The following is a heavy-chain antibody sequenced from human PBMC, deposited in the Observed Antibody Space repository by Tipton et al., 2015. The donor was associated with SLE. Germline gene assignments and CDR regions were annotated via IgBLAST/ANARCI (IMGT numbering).Heavy chain of an antibody. J-gene: IGHJ3*02. CDR1: GGSFSGYY. CDR3: ARSVLIVYDAFDI. CDR2: INHSGST. D-gene: IGHD2/OR15-2a*01. Sequence: TLSLTCAVYGGSFSGYYWSWIRQPPGKGLEWIGEINHSGSTNYNPSLKSRVTISVDTSKNQFSLTLRSVTAADTAVYYCARSVLIVYDAFDIWGQGTKVSVSS. V-gene: IGHV4-34*09.